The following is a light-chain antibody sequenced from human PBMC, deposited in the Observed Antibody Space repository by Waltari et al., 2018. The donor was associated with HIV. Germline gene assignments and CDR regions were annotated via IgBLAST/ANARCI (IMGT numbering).Light chain of an antibody. CDR3: SSYTSSSTVV. CDR1: SSDVGGYNY. V-gene: IGLV2-14*01. Sequence: QSALTQPASVSGSPGQSITISCTGTSSDVGGYNYVSWYQQHPGKAPKLIIYEVSNRPSGVSNRFSGSTSCNTASLTIAGLQAEDEADYYCSSYTSSSTVVFGGGTKLTVL. J-gene: IGLJ2*01. CDR2: EVS.